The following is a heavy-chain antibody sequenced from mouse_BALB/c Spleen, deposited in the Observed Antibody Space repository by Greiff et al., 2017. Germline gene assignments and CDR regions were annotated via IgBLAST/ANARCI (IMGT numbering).Heavy chain of an antibody. CDR3: ARYDGYYVDY. J-gene: IGHJ2*01. CDR2: IDPANGNT. CDR1: GFNIKDTY. Sequence: VQLKESGAELVKPGASVKLSCTASGFNIKDTYMHWVKQRPEQGLEWIGRIDPANGNTKYDPKFQGKATITADTSSNTAYLQLSSLTSEDTAVYYCARYDGYYVDYWGQGTTLTVSS. V-gene: IGHV14-3*02. D-gene: IGHD2-3*01.